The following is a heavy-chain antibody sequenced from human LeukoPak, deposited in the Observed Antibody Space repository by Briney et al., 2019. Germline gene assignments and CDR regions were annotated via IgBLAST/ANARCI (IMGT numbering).Heavy chain of an antibody. CDR3: ARRYCTNGVCCHDRGAFDI. D-gene: IGHD2-8*01. Sequence: PSETLSLTCTISGGSVSDYYWSWIRQSPGKGLEWIGYIYHTGSTSYSPSLKSRVTISADTSPNQFSLKLSSVTAADTAVDYCARRYCTNGVCCHDRGAFDIWGQGTMVTVSS. CDR2: IYHTGST. J-gene: IGHJ3*02. V-gene: IGHV4-59*02. CDR1: GGSVSDYY.